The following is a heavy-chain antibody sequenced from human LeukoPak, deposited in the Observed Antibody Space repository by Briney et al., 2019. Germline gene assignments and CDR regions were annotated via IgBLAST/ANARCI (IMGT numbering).Heavy chain of an antibody. J-gene: IGHJ4*02. Sequence: PGGSLRLPCEASGFTFRSYAMSWVRQAPGKGLGWVSAISNSGASTYYADSVKGRFTISRDNSKNTLSLQLNGLGAEDTAMYFCAKDRSPYENEGQDYWGQGTLVTVSS. CDR2: ISNSGAST. V-gene: IGHV3-23*01. CDR3: AKDRSPYENEGQDY. CDR1: GFTFRSYA. D-gene: IGHD3-22*01.